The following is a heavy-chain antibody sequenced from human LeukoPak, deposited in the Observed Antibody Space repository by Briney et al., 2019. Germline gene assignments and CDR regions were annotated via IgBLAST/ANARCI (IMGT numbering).Heavy chain of an antibody. Sequence: SETLSLTCAVYGGSFIGYYWSWIRQPPGKGLEWIGEINHSGSTNYNPSLKSRVTISVDTSKNQFSLKLSSVTAADTAVYYCARPLIHYGMDVWGQGTTVTVSS. V-gene: IGHV4-34*01. CDR3: ARPLIHYGMDV. CDR2: INHSGST. D-gene: IGHD2-21*01. J-gene: IGHJ6*02. CDR1: GGSFIGYY.